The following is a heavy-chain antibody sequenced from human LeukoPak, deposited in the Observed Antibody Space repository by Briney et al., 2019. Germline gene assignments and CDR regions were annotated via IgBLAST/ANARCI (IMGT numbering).Heavy chain of an antibody. CDR1: GGSISSSSYY. Sequence: PSETLSLTCTVSGGSISSSSYYWGWIRQPPGKGLEWIGSINYSGNTFYNPSLKSRVTISVVTSKNQFSLNLSSVTAADTAVYYCARRPQSYIDVWGKGTTVTVSS. J-gene: IGHJ6*03. CDR2: INYSGNT. V-gene: IGHV4-39*01. CDR3: ARRPQSYIDV.